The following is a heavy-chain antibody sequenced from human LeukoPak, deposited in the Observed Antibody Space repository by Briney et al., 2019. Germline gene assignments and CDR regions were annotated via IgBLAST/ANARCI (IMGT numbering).Heavy chain of an antibody. CDR3: ARVVRGSLYLDY. D-gene: IGHD3-10*01. CDR1: GFTFSSNY. V-gene: IGHV3-66*01. Sequence: GGSLRLSCAASGFTFSSNYMSWVRQAPGKGLEWVSVIYSGGSTYYSDSVKGRFTISRDNSKNTPYLQMNSLRAEDTAVYYCARVVRGSLYLDYWGQGTLVTVSS. CDR2: IYSGGST. J-gene: IGHJ4*02.